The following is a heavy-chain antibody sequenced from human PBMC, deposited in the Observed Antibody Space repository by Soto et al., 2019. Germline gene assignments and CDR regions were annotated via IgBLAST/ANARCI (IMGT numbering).Heavy chain of an antibody. CDR2: IFSNDDK. J-gene: IGHJ2*01. V-gene: IGHV2-26*01. CDR1: GLSVSIARKG. CDR3: ARTDYRSPYWYFDL. D-gene: IGHD3-3*01. Sequence: SGPTLVNPTETLTLTCTVSGLSVSIARKGESWIRRPAGKALEWLAHIFSNDDKSYSTSLESRLTISKATSKSQVVLTMANMDPGDTPTYYCARTDYRSPYWYFDLWGRGTLGTVS.